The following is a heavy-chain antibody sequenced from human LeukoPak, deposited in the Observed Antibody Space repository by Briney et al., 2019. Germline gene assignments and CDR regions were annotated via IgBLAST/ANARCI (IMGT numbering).Heavy chain of an antibody. Sequence: GGSLRLSCAASGFTFSSYAMSWVRRAPGKGLKWVSGISGSGARTYYADSVKGRFTISRDNSKNTLYLQMNSLRAEDTAVYYCAKGQKEGTTVVTRFGYWGQGTLVTVSS. CDR3: AKGQKEGTTVVTRFGY. CDR1: GFTFSSYA. D-gene: IGHD4-23*01. CDR2: ISGSGART. V-gene: IGHV3-23*01. J-gene: IGHJ4*02.